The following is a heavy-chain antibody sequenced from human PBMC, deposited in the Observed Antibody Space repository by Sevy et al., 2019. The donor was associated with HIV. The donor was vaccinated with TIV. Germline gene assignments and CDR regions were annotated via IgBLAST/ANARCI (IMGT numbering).Heavy chain of an antibody. V-gene: IGHV3-7*01. Sequence: GGSLRLSCTASGSTFSSYRMNWVRQAPGKGLEWVANIKEDGSEKYYVDSVKGRLTISRDNAKNSLYLQTNSLRAGDTAVYYCARTVGATTEGWYFDLWGRDTLVTVSS. CDR2: IKEDGSEK. CDR3: ARTVGATTEGWYFDL. D-gene: IGHD1-26*01. CDR1: GSTFSSYR. J-gene: IGHJ2*01.